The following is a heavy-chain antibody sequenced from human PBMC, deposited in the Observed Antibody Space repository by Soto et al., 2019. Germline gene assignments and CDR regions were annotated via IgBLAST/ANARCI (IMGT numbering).Heavy chain of an antibody. CDR2: IFYDGSHK. Sequence: QVQLEESGGGVVQPGRSLRLSCTASGFAFSDYGMHWVRQAPGKGLEWVAIIFYDGSHKYYADSVKGRFTISRDNSRNTVELQMNSLRAEDTATYFCARRRSTVTTPWFYRGMDVWGRGTTVTVSS. CDR3: ARRRSTVTTPWFYRGMDV. D-gene: IGHD4-17*01. CDR1: GFAFSDYG. V-gene: IGHV3-33*01. J-gene: IGHJ6*02.